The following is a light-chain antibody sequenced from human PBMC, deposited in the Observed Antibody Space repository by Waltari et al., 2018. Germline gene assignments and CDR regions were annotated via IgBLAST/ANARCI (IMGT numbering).Light chain of an antibody. CDR1: SSAAGGYNY. Sequence: QSALTQPRSVSGSPGQSVTISCTGTSSAAGGYNYVSSYQQHPGKAPKPMIYEVSKRPSGVPDRFSGSKSGNTASLTISGLQAEDEADYYCCSYAGSYTRYVFGTGTKVTVL. V-gene: IGLV2-11*01. CDR3: CSYAGSYTRYV. J-gene: IGLJ1*01. CDR2: EVS.